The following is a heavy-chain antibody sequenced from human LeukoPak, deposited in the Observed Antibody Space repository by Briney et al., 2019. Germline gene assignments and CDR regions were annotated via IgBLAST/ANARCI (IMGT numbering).Heavy chain of an antibody. CDR2: ISGSGGST. CDR1: GFIFSSYA. V-gene: IGHV3-23*01. CDR3: AKVRCSGGSCN. D-gene: IGHD2-15*01. J-gene: IGHJ4*02. Sequence: TGGSLRLSCAASGFIFSSYAMTWVRQAPGKGLEWVSAISGSGGSTYYADSVKGRFTISRDNSKNTLYLQMNSLRAEDTAVYYCAKVRCSGGSCNWGQGTLVTVSS.